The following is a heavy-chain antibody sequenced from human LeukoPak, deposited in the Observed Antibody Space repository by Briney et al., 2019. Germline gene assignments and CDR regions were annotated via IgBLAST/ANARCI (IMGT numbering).Heavy chain of an antibody. CDR2: ISESSDDI. J-gene: IGHJ4*02. CDR1: GFTFNIYS. V-gene: IGHV3-48*01. CDR3: ARGGSGSDYAY. D-gene: IGHD2-21*01. Sequence: GGSLRLSCVVSGFTFNIYSMNWVRQAPGKGLEWLSYISESSDDIYYADSVKGRFTISRDNAKNSLYLLMISLRVEDTAVYYCARGGSGSDYAYWGQGTLVTVSP.